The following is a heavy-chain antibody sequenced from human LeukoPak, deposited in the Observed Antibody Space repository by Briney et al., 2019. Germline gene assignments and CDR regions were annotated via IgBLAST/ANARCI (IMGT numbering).Heavy chain of an antibody. Sequence: GSLRLSCAASGFTFSDHYMDWVRQAPGKGLEWIGSIYYSGSTYYNPSLKSRVTISVDTSKNQFSLKLSSVTAADTAVYYCARGSGIAARNHDAFDIWGQGTMVTVSS. CDR3: ARGSGIAARNHDAFDI. J-gene: IGHJ3*02. V-gene: IGHV4-38-2*01. CDR2: IYYSGST. D-gene: IGHD6-6*01. CDR1: GFTFSDHY.